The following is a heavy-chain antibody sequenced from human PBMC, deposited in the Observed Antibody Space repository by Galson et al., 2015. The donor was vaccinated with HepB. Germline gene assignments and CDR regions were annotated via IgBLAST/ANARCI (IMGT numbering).Heavy chain of an antibody. Sequence: SLRLSCAASGFTFSSYAMHWVRQAPGKGLEWVAVISYDGSNKYYADSVKGRFTISRDNSKNTLYLQMNSLRAEDTAVYYCARYYGSGSYSIYSNYYYYGMDVWGQGTTVTVSS. D-gene: IGHD3-10*01. CDR1: GFTFSSYA. CDR3: ARYYGSGSYSIYSNYYYYGMDV. V-gene: IGHV3-30*04. CDR2: ISYDGSNK. J-gene: IGHJ6*02.